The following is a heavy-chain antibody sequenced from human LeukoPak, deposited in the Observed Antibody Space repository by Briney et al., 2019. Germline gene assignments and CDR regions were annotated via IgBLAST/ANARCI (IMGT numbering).Heavy chain of an antibody. Sequence: SGGSLRLSCAASGFIFSNYGMHWVRQAPGKGLEWVAFILYDGSNKYYADSVKGRFTISRDNSKNTLYLQMNSLRAEDTAVYYCAIAAIQNFLFDYWGQGTLVTVSS. CDR2: ILYDGSNK. CDR1: GFIFSNYG. CDR3: AIAAIQNFLFDY. V-gene: IGHV3-30*02. J-gene: IGHJ4*02. D-gene: IGHD5-18*01.